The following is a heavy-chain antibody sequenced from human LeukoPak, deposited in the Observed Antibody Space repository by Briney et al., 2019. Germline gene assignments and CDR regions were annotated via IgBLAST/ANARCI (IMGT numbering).Heavy chain of an antibody. Sequence: ASVKVSCKASGYTFTSYDINWVRQATGQGLEWMGWINPNSGGTNYAQKFQGRVTMTRDTSISTAYMDLSRLRSDDTAVYYCARGSIVGATFDYFDYWGQGTLVTVSS. V-gene: IGHV1-2*02. CDR1: GYTFTSYD. CDR2: INPNSGGT. D-gene: IGHD1-26*01. CDR3: ARGSIVGATFDYFDY. J-gene: IGHJ4*02.